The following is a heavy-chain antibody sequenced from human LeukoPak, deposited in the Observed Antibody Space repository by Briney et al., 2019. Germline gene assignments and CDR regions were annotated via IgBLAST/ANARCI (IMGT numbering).Heavy chain of an antibody. Sequence: GGSLRLSCTTSGFTFGDYAMTWFRQAPGKGLEWVSSISSNSRYTYYADSVKGRFTISRDNAKSSLYLQMNSLRADDTAVYYCARVAEAAAFDYWGQGTLVTVSS. D-gene: IGHD6-13*01. J-gene: IGHJ4*02. CDR1: GFTFGDYA. CDR3: ARVAEAAAFDY. V-gene: IGHV3-21*01. CDR2: ISSNSRYT.